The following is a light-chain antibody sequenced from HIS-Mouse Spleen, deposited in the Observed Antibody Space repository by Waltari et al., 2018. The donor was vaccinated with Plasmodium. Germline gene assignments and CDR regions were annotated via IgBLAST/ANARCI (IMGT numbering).Light chain of an antibody. V-gene: IGLV2-11*01. CDR3: CSYAGSYTLV. Sequence: QSALTQPRSVSGSPGQSVTLSCTGPTSALGGYNYLPWYQQHPGKAPKLMIYDVSKRPSGVPDRFSGSKSGNTASLTISGLQAEDEADYYCCSYAGSYTLVFGGGTKLTVL. CDR2: DVS. J-gene: IGLJ3*02. CDR1: TSALGGYNY.